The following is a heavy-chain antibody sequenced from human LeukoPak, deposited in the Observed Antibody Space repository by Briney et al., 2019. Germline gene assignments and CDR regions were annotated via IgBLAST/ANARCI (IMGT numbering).Heavy chain of an antibody. CDR2: ISGYNDKR. J-gene: IGHJ4*02. D-gene: IGHD6-19*01. CDR1: GYTFSTYG. CDR3: ARGSSGWYDFDY. Sequence: SVKVSCKASGYTFSTYGISWVRQAPGQGLEWMGWISGYNDKRSYAQKVQGRVTMTTDTSSSTAYMELRSLRSDDTAVYYCARGSSGWYDFDYWGQGTLVTVSS. V-gene: IGHV1-18*01.